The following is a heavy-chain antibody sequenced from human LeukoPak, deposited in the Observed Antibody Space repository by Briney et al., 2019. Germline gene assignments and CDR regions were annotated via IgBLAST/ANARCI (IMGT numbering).Heavy chain of an antibody. CDR2: IYYSGRT. D-gene: IGHD2-21*02. Sequence: SETLSLTCTLSGGSNSKYYWIWIRQPPGKGLDWIGYIYYSGRTNYNPSLKSRVTISMDTSKNHFSLTLSSVTAADTALYYCARGAERLTATPFDYWGQGTLITVSS. J-gene: IGHJ4*02. CDR3: ARGAERLTATPFDY. CDR1: GGSNSKYY. V-gene: IGHV4-59*01.